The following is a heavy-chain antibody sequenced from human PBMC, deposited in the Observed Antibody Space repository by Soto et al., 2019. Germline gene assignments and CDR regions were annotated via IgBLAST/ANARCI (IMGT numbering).Heavy chain of an antibody. V-gene: IGHV1-46*01. Sequence: QVQLVQSGAEVKKPGASVRISCRASGYSFTSTYVHWVRQAPGQGPEWMGIINPAGGTTYYAQKFQGRLTITSDTSTDTVFMDLNDLTSEDTAVYFCALKVVTYYDNWDQGTLLTVSS. CDR3: ALKVVTYYDN. CDR2: INPAGGTT. D-gene: IGHD2-21*02. J-gene: IGHJ4*02. CDR1: GYSFTSTY.